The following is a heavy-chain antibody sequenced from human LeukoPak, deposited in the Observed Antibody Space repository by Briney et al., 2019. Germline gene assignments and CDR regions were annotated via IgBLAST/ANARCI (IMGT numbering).Heavy chain of an antibody. CDR3: AREVAI. CDR2: MHAGNENT. Sequence: ASVKVSCKASGYTFTTYTMHWVRQAPGQGLEWMGWMHAGNENTKYSQNFQGRVTITWDTSASTAYMELSSLRSEDTAVYYCAREVAIWGQGTLVTVSS. J-gene: IGHJ4*02. V-gene: IGHV1-3*01. D-gene: IGHD2-15*01. CDR1: GYTFTTYT.